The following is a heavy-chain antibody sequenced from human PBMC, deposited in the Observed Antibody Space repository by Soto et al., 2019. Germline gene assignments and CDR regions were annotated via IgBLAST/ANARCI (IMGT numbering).Heavy chain of an antibody. CDR3: ARHGPRKYIYYDYIRALYYFDN. CDR1: GGSISYYY. D-gene: IGHD5-12*01. Sequence: SETLSLTCTVSGGSISYYYWSWIRQPPGKGLEWIGYIYYNGTTNYNPSLKSRVTISVDTSKNQFSLKLSSVTAADTAVYYCARHGPRKYIYYDYIRALYYFDNWGQGTLVTVSS. J-gene: IGHJ4*02. CDR2: IYYNGTT. V-gene: IGHV4-59*08.